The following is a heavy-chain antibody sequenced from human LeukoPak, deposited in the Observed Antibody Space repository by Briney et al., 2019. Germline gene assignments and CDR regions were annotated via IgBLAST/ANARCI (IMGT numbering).Heavy chain of an antibody. J-gene: IGHJ6*03. CDR3: AREEGYCSGGSCYTWYYSDV. CDR2: VSSSSSII. D-gene: IGHD2-15*01. V-gene: IGHV3-48*01. CDR1: GFTLSTYS. Sequence: PGGSLRLSCAASGFTLSTYSMNWVRQAPGKGLEWVSYVSSSSSIIYYSDSVKGRFTISRDNAKNSLYLQMNSLRVEDTAVYYCAREEGYCSGGSCYTWYYSDVWGKGTTVTVSS.